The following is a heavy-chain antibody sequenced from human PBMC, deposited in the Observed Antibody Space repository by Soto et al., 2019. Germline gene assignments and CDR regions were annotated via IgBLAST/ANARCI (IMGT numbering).Heavy chain of an antibody. V-gene: IGHV4-39*01. CDR3: ARRVLRFLEWLSPPLYGMDV. D-gene: IGHD3-3*01. CDR2: IYYSGST. Sequence: SETLSLTCTVSGGSISSSSYYWGWIRQPPGKGLEWIGSIYYSGSTYYDPSLKSRVTISVDTSKNQFSLKLSSVTAADTAVYYCARRVLRFLEWLSPPLYGMDVWGQGTTVTVSS. J-gene: IGHJ6*02. CDR1: GGSISSSSYY.